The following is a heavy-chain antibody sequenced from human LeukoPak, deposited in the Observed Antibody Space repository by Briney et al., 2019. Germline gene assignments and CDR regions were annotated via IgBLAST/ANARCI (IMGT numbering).Heavy chain of an antibody. CDR2: IKQDGSEK. CDR1: DFTFSSYW. D-gene: IGHD3-22*01. J-gene: IGHJ4*02. CDR3: GRDYYDSSGPDY. V-gene: IGHV3-7*01. Sequence: GGSLRLSCAASDFTFSSYWMSWVRQAPGKGLEWVANIKQDGSEKYYVDSVKGRFTISRDNAKNSLYLQMNSLRVEDTAVYYCGRDYYDSSGPDYWGQGTLVTVSS.